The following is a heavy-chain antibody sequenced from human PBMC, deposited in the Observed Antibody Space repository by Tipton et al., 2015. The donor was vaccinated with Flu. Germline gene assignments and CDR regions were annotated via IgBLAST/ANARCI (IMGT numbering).Heavy chain of an antibody. J-gene: IGHJ6*02. V-gene: IGHV3-11*01. D-gene: IGHD3-3*01. CDR3: ARDHPPSITVLGEITDYFGMDV. CDR1: GFTFSDDY. CDR2: ISSSGSTI. Sequence: SLRLSCAASGFTFSDDYMSWIRQAPGKGLEWISHISSSGSTINYADSVKGRFTISRDNAKNSLYLQMNSLRPEDTAVYYCARDHPPSITVLGEITDYFGMDVWGQGP.